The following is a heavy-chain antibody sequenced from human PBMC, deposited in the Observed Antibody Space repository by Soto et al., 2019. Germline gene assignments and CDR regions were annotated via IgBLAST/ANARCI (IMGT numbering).Heavy chain of an antibody. Sequence: GGSLRLSCAASGFTFSRYGMHWVRPAPGKGLEWVAVISYDGSNKYYADSVKGRFTISRDNSKNTLYLQMNSLRAEDTAVYYCANSLMEDPYGMDVWGQGTTVTVSS. CDR2: ISYDGSNK. V-gene: IGHV3-30*18. D-gene: IGHD3-3*01. CDR3: ANSLMEDPYGMDV. J-gene: IGHJ6*02. CDR1: GFTFSRYG.